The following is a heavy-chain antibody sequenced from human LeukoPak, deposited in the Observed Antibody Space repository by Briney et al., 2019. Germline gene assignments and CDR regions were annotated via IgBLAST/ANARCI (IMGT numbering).Heavy chain of an antibody. CDR1: GYTFTSYG. CDR2: ISAYNGNT. D-gene: IGHD6-13*01. V-gene: IGHV1-18*01. CDR3: ARVLKYSSSWFYYYMDV. Sequence: ASVKVSCKASGYTFTSYGISWVRQAPGQGLEWMGWISAYNGNTNYAQKLQGRVTMTTDTSTSTAYMELRSLRSDDTAVYYCARVLKYSSSWFYYYMDVWGKGTTVTVSS. J-gene: IGHJ6*03.